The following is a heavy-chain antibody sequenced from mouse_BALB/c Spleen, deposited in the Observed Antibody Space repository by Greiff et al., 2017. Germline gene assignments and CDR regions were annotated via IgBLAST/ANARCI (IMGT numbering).Heavy chain of an antibody. J-gene: IGHJ4*01. CDR3: ARGDYGAMDY. CDR2: ISNLAYSI. Sequence: EVKLVESGGGLVQPGGSRKLSCAASGFTFSDYGMAWVRQAPGKGPEWVAFISNLAYSIYYADTVTGRFTISRENAKNTLYLEMSSLRSEDTAMYYCARGDYGAMDYWGQGTSVTVSS. CDR1: GFTFSDYG. D-gene: IGHD2-4*01. V-gene: IGHV5-15*02.